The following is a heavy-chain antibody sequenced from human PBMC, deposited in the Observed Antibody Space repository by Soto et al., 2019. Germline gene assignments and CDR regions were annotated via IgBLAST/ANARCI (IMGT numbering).Heavy chain of an antibody. CDR1: GFTFSNYA. Sequence: GGSLRLSCVASGFTFSNYAMTWVRQAPGKGLEWVSGVSNGGDSTYYADSVKGRFTISRDNSKNTVSLQMNSLRVEDTAVYYCARDYPALYDFWSGYKDYFDYWGQGTLVTVSS. J-gene: IGHJ4*02. CDR2: VSNGGDST. D-gene: IGHD3-3*01. CDR3: ARDYPALYDFWSGYKDYFDY. V-gene: IGHV3-23*01.